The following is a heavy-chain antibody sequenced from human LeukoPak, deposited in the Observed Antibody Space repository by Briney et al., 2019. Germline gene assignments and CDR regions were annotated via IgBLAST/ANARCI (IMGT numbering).Heavy chain of an antibody. V-gene: IGHV1-69*04. CDR1: GGTFSSHA. CDR2: IIPILGIA. D-gene: IGHD3-22*01. Sequence: SVTVSFKASGGTFSSHAISWVRQAPGQGLEWMGRIIPILGIAKYAQKFQGRVTITADKSTSTAYMELSSLRSEDTAVYYCARGFQYDSSGYSTPYFDYWGQGTLVTVSS. J-gene: IGHJ4*02. CDR3: ARGFQYDSSGYSTPYFDY.